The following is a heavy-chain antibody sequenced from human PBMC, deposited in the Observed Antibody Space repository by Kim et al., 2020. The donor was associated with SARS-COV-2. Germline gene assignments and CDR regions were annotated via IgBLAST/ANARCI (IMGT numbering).Heavy chain of an antibody. CDR3: ARPATVTTYDAFDI. J-gene: IGHJ3*02. Sequence: AQKFQGRVTITADESTSTAYMELSSLRSEDTAVYYCARPATVTTYDAFDIWGQGTMVTVSS. D-gene: IGHD4-17*01. V-gene: IGHV1-69*01.